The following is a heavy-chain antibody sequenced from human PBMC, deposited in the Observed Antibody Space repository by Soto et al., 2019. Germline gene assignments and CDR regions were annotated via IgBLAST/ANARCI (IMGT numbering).Heavy chain of an antibody. Sequence: HPGGSLRLSCAVSGFTFSDYWMSWVRQAPGKGLEWVANIKQDGNEKYYVDSVKGRFTISRDNAKNSLYLQMNSLRAEDTAVYYCARHAGGRYNWFDPWGQGTLVTVSS. V-gene: IGHV3-7*01. CDR3: ARHAGGRYNWFDP. CDR2: IKQDGNEK. J-gene: IGHJ5*02. CDR1: GFTFSDYW. D-gene: IGHD6-19*01.